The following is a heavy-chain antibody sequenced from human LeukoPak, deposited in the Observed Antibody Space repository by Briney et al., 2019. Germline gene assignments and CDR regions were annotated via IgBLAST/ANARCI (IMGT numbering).Heavy chain of an antibody. CDR3: ASGGSYSFSGVDYFDY. CDR1: GYTFTGYY. J-gene: IGHJ4*02. Sequence: GASVKVSCKASGYTFTGYYMHWVRQAPGQGLEWMGRLNPNSGGTNYAQKFQGRVTMTRDTSISTAYMELSRLRSDDTAVYYCASGGSYSFSGVDYFDYWGQGTLVTVSS. CDR2: LNPNSGGT. V-gene: IGHV1-2*06. D-gene: IGHD1-26*01.